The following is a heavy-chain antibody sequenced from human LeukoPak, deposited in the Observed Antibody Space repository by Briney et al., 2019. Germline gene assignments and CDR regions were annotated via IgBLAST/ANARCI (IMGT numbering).Heavy chain of an antibody. CDR2: ITGSHYAT. CDR3: TKDPNGDYIGAFDP. Sequence: GGSLRLSCAASGFSFSSFAMTWVRQAPGKGLEWVSSITGSHYATYNTDSVKGRFTISRDNAKNTLYLQMNSLRADDTAIYYCTKDPNGDYIGAFDPWGQGTLVTVSS. V-gene: IGHV3-23*01. D-gene: IGHD4-17*01. CDR1: GFSFSSFA. J-gene: IGHJ5*02.